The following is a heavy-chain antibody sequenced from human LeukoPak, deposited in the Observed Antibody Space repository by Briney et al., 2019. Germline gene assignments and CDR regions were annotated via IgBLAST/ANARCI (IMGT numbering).Heavy chain of an antibody. Sequence: PGGSLRLSCGASGFTFSTYWMSWVRQAPGKGPEWVANIKEDGSEKCYVDSVRGRFTISRDNAKNSLFLQMNSLRAEDTAVYYCARGGMRGYSGYGYFDYWGQGTLVTVSS. J-gene: IGHJ4*02. CDR1: GFTFSTYW. V-gene: IGHV3-7*03. CDR3: ARGGMRGYSGYGYFDY. CDR2: IKEDGSEK. D-gene: IGHD5-12*01.